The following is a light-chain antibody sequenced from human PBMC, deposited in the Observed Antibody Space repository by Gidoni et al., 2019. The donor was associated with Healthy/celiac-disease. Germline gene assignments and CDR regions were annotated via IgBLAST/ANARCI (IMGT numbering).Light chain of an antibody. Sequence: IRITQSPSSFSASTGERVTLTCRASQGISSYLAWYQQKPGKPPRLLIYDASNMQSGIPARFSGGGSGTDFTLTISCLEPEDFATYYCQQYNNYPRTFGQGTRVEIK. CDR2: DAS. V-gene: IGKV1-8*01. J-gene: IGKJ1*01. CDR1: QGISSY. CDR3: QQYNNYPRT.